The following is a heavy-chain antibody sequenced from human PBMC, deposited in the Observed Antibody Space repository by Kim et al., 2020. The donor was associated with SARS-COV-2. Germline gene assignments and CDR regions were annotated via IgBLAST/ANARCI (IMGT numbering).Heavy chain of an antibody. CDR2: IIPIFGTA. CDR1: GGTFSSYA. Sequence: SVKVSCKASGGTFSSYAISWVRQAPGQGLEWMGGIIPIFGTANYAQKFQGRVTITADESTSTAYMELSSLRSEDTAVYYCARGVGIAAAGRQNDAFDIWGQGTMVTVSS. V-gene: IGHV1-69*13. J-gene: IGHJ3*02. CDR3: ARGVGIAAAGRQNDAFDI. D-gene: IGHD6-13*01.